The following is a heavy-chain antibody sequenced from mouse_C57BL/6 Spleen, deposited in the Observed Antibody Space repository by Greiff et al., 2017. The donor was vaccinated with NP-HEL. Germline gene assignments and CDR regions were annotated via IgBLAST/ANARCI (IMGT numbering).Heavy chain of an antibody. CDR1: GYAFSSSW. V-gene: IGHV1-82*01. Sequence: VKLMESGPELVKPGASVKISCKASGYAFSSSWMNWVKQRPGKGLEWIGRIYPGDGDTNYNGKFKGKATLTADKSSSTAYMQLSSLTSEDSAVYFCARPQLGAFDYWGQGTTLTVSS. CDR2: IYPGDGDT. J-gene: IGHJ2*01. D-gene: IGHD4-1*02. CDR3: ARPQLGAFDY.